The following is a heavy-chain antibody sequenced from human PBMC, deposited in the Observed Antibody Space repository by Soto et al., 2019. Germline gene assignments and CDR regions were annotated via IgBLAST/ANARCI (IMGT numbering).Heavy chain of an antibody. CDR2: ISYDGSNK. D-gene: IGHD3-3*01. CDR1: GFTFSSYA. Sequence: QVQLVESGGGVVQPGRSLRLSCAASGFTFSSYAMHWVRQAPGKGLEWVAVISYDGSNKYYADSVKGRFTISRDNSKNTLYLQMTSLRAEDTAVYYCARGRPTKIRFLEWFDYWGQGTLVTVSS. V-gene: IGHV3-30-3*01. J-gene: IGHJ4*02. CDR3: ARGRPTKIRFLEWFDY.